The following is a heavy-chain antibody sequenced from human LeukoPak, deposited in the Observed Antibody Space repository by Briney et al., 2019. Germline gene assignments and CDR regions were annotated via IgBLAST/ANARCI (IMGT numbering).Heavy chain of an antibody. CDR2: ISGGSGSST. J-gene: IGHJ4*02. CDR3: AKGSSSGWPYFFDY. D-gene: IGHD6-19*01. Sequence: GGSLRLSCASSGFTFSDYWMHWVRQAPGKGLEWVSAISGGSGSSTYYADAVKGRFSISRDNSRTTLSVQMNSLRAEDTAVYYCAKGSSSGWPYFFDYWGQGTLVTVSS. V-gene: IGHV3-23*01. CDR1: GFTFSDYW.